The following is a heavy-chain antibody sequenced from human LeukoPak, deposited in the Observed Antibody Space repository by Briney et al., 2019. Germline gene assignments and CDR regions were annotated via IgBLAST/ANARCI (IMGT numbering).Heavy chain of an antibody. CDR2: IGGTGET. V-gene: IGHV3-23*01. J-gene: IGHJ3*02. D-gene: IGHD2/OR15-2a*01. Sequence: GGSLRLSCAASGFTFSAFAMSWVRLVPGKGLEWVSVIGGTGETHSTDSVKGRFTISRDNSKNTLSLQMNSLRPEDTAVYYCAKDSRSRNGIYDPFDIWGQGTMVTVSS. CDR3: AKDSRSRNGIYDPFDI. CDR1: GFTFSAFA.